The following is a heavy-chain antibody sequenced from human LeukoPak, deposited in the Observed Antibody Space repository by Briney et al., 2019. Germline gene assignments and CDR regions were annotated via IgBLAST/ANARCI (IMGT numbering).Heavy chain of an antibody. D-gene: IGHD5-12*01. Sequence: GGSLRLSCAASGFTFSSYAMSWVRQAPGKGLEWVSAISGSGGSTYYADSVRGRVSVSRDNSKNTVSLQMNSLRPEDTAVYYCARDQLAYSGYDTLFAYWGQGTLVTVSS. CDR1: GFTFSSYA. V-gene: IGHV3-23*01. CDR3: ARDQLAYSGYDTLFAY. CDR2: ISGSGGST. J-gene: IGHJ4*02.